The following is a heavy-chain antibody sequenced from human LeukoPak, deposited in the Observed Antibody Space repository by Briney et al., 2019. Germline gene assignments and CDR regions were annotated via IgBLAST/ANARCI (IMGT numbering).Heavy chain of an antibody. Sequence: TGGSLRLSCAASGFTFSSYSMNWVRQAPGKGLEWLSYISYNSGTISYADSVKGRFTVSRDDAANSLYLQMTSLRVEDTAVYYCARDQEAVPAGDHWGQGTLVIVSS. D-gene: IGHD6-19*01. CDR1: GFTFSSYS. J-gene: IGHJ4*02. CDR2: ISYNSGTI. V-gene: IGHV3-48*04. CDR3: ARDQEAVPAGDH.